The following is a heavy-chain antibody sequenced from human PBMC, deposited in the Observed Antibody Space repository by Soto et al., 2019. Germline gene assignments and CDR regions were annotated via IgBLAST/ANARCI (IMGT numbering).Heavy chain of an antibody. CDR1: GFTFSSFG. CDR2: IWYDGSNQ. J-gene: IGHJ6*02. Sequence: PGGSLRLSCAASGFTFSSFGMHWVRQAPGKGLEWVAVIWYDGSNQYYVDSVKGRFTISRDNSKNTLYLQMNSLRAEDTAVYHCARATLFDRTSYGLDVWGQGTTVTVSS. CDR3: ARATLFDRTSYGLDV. V-gene: IGHV3-33*01. D-gene: IGHD3-22*01.